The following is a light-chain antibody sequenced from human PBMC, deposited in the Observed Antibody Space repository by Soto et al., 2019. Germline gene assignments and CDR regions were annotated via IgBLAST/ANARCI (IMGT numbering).Light chain of an antibody. J-gene: IGLJ3*02. Sequence: QSVLTQPASVSGSPGQSITISCTGISGDVADYDYVSWYQQHPDKAPKLLIYDTSNRPTGVSNRFSGSKSGNTASLTISGLQAEDEADYYCSSYTSTTIFVLFGGGTKLTVL. CDR3: SSYTSTTIFVL. CDR1: SGDVADYDY. V-gene: IGLV2-14*03. CDR2: DTS.